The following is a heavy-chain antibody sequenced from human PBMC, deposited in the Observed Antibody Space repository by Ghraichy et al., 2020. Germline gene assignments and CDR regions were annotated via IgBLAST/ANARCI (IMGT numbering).Heavy chain of an antibody. D-gene: IGHD5-18*01. J-gene: IGHJ6*02. V-gene: IGHV3-11*01. CDR2: ISSSGSTI. Sequence: GGSLRLSCAASGFTFSDYYMSWIRQAPGKGLEWVSYISSSGSTIYYADSVKGRFTISRDNAKNSLYLQMNSLRAEDTAVYYCARDTVDTAMASPLGYYGMDVWGQGTTVTVSS. CDR3: ARDTVDTAMASPLGYYGMDV. CDR1: GFTFSDYY.